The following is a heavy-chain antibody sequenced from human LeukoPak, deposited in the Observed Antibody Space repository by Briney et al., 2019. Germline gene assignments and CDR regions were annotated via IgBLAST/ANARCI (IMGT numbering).Heavy chain of an antibody. J-gene: IGHJ5*01. CDR2: IFYSGAT. CDR3: ARRRAYNFFDS. V-gene: IGHV4-39*01. CDR1: GDSVTSTNSF. Sequence: WETLSLTCTVSGDSVTSTNSFWAWIRQPPGKGLVWIGSIFYSGATYYNPSLKSRLIISLDTSGNQVSLNLNSLTAADTAVYYCARRRAYNFFDSWGQGTLVTVSS.